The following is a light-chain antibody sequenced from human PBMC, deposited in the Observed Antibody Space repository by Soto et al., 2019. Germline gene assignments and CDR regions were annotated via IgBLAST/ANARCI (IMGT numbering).Light chain of an antibody. V-gene: IGLV2-23*01. CDR3: CSYAGSSTLVV. CDR1: SSDVGSYNL. Sequence: QSVLTQPASVSGSPVQSITISCTGTSSDVGSYNLVSWYQQHPGKAPKLMIYEGSKRPSGVSNRFSGSKSGNTASLTISGLQAEDEADYYCCSYAGSSTLVVFGGGTKLTVL. J-gene: IGLJ2*01. CDR2: EGS.